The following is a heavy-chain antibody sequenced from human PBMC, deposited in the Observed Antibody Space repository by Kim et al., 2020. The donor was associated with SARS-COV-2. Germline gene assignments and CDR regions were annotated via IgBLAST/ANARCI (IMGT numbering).Heavy chain of an antibody. J-gene: IGHJ3*02. CDR2: IFGADST. CDR1: GFTVSSNY. V-gene: IGHV3-53*01. Sequence: GGSLRLSCAASGFTVSSNYMSWVRQAPGKGLEWVSIIFGADSTYYADSVKGRFTISRDNSKNTLFLQMNSLRAEDTAMYYCARASVGGTTPDAFGIWGQGTMVTVSS. D-gene: IGHD1-26*01. CDR3: ARASVGGTTPDAFGI.